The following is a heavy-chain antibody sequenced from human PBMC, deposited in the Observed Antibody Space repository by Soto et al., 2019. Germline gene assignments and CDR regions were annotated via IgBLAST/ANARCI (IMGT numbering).Heavy chain of an antibody. Sequence: SETLSLTCTVSGGSISSSSYYWGWIRQPPGKGLEWIGSIYYSGSTYYNPSLKSRVTISVDTSKNQFSLKLSSVTAADTAVYYCARHEYSSSRFDYWGQGTLVTVSS. CDR3: ARHEYSSSRFDY. V-gene: IGHV4-39*01. J-gene: IGHJ4*02. CDR2: IYYSGST. CDR1: GGSISSSSYY. D-gene: IGHD6-6*01.